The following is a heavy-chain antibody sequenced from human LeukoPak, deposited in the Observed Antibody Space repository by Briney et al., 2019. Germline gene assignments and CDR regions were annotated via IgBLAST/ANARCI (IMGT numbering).Heavy chain of an antibody. CDR1: GYTFTSYY. CDR2: INPSGGST. CDR3: ARGRPLPTIFGVVPRRAYMDV. V-gene: IGHV1-46*01. J-gene: IGHJ6*03. D-gene: IGHD3-3*01. Sequence: APVKVSCKASGYTFTSYYMHWVRQAPGQELEWMGIINPSGGSTSYAQKFQGRVTMTRDTSTSTVYMELSSLRSEDTAVYYCARGRPLPTIFGVVPRRAYMDVWGKGTTVTVSS.